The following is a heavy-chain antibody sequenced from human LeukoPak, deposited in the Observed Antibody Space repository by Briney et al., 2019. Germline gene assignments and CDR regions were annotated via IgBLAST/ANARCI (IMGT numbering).Heavy chain of an antibody. D-gene: IGHD2-15*01. CDR1: GFLLDDYE. V-gene: IGHV3-48*03. Sequence: GGSLRLSCAASGFLLDDYEYNWVRQAPGKGLEWLAYISTSGTTVDYADSVKGRFTISRDNTKNSLSLQLNSLRAEDTAVYYCARGGQDIVVVVAATYYFDYWGQGTLVTVSS. J-gene: IGHJ4*02. CDR3: ARGGQDIVVVVAATYYFDY. CDR2: ISTSGTTV.